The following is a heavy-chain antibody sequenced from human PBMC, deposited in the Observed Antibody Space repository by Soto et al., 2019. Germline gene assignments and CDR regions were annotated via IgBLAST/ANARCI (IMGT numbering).Heavy chain of an antibody. CDR3: VIREVRWDYYYYGMDV. D-gene: IGHD1-26*01. Sequence: SETLSLTCAVYGGSFSGYYWSWIRQPPGKGLEWIGEINHSGSTNYNPSLKSRVTISVDTSKNQFSLKLSSVTAADTAVYYCVIREVRWDYYYYGMDVWGQGTTVTSP. CDR2: INHSGST. V-gene: IGHV4-34*01. J-gene: IGHJ6*02. CDR1: GGSFSGYY.